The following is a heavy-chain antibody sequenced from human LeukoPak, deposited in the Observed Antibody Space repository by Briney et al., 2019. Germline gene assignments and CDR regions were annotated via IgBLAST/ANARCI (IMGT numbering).Heavy chain of an antibody. D-gene: IGHD1-26*01. CDR3: ARRSYSASYYLDY. CDR1: GGSISSYY. CDR2: IYYSGGP. Sequence: SETLSLTCTVSGGSISSYYWSWIRQPPAKGLEWIGYIYYSGGPKYNPSLKSRVTISVDTSKDQFSLKLSSVTAADTAVYYCARRSYSASYYLDYWAQGTLVTVSS. V-gene: IGHV4-59*01. J-gene: IGHJ4*02.